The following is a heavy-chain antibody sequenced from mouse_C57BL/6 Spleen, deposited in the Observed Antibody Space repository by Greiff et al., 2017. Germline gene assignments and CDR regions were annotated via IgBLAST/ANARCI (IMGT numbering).Heavy chain of an antibody. V-gene: IGHV5-17*01. J-gene: IGHJ2*01. Sequence: EVMLVESGGGLVKPGGSLKLSCAASGFTFSDYGMHWVRQAPEKGLEWVAYISSGSSTIYYADTVKGRFTISRDNAKNTLFLQVTSLRSEDTAMYYCARRLFFDYWGQGTTLTVSS. CDR1: GFTFSDYG. CDR3: ARRLFFDY. CDR2: ISSGSSTI.